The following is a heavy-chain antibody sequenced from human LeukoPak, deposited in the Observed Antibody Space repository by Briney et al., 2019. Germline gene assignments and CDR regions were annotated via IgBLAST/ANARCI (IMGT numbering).Heavy chain of an antibody. D-gene: IGHD2-2*01. CDR3: TTRRLYCTSSTCSRSQVAY. CDR1: GFTFSNAW. CDR2: IKGKTDGGTR. V-gene: IGHV3-15*01. Sequence: PGGSLRLSCAASGFTFSNAWMSWVRQAPGKGLEWVGRIKGKTDGGTRDYAAPVKGRFTISRDDSKNTLDLQMNSLKTEDTAVYYCTTRRLYCTSSTCSRSQVAYRGQGTLVTVSS. J-gene: IGHJ4*02.